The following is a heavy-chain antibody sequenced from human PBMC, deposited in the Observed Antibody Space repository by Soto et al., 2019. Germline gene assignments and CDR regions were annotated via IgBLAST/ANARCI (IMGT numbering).Heavy chain of an antibody. Sequence: PSETLSLTCTVSGGSISSGGYYWSWIRQHPGKGLEWIGYIYYSGSTYYNPSLKSRVTISVDTSKNQFSLKLSSVTAADTAVYYCARGGRKYYDFWSGYYPYYMDVWGKGTTVTVSS. V-gene: IGHV4-31*03. CDR3: ARGGRKYYDFWSGYYPYYMDV. D-gene: IGHD3-3*01. J-gene: IGHJ6*03. CDR1: GGSISSGGYY. CDR2: IYYSGST.